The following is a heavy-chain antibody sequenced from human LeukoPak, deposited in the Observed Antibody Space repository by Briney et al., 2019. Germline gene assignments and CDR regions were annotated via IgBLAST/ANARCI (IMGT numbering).Heavy chain of an antibody. Sequence: ASVKVSCKASGYTFTGYYMHWVRQAPGQGLEWMGWINPNSGGTNYAQKFQGRVTMTRDTSISTAYMELSRLRSDDTAVYYCARVPWNGYNWFDPWGQGTLVTVSS. J-gene: IGHJ5*02. V-gene: IGHV1-2*02. CDR2: INPNSGGT. D-gene: IGHD1-1*01. CDR1: GYTFTGYY. CDR3: ARVPWNGYNWFDP.